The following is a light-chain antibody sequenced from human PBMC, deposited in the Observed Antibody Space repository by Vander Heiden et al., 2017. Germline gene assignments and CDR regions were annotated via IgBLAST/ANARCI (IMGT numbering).Light chain of an antibody. Sequence: DIQLTQSPSSLSASVGDRVTITCRVSQGIRSYLNWYRQKPGKGPKLLIYSASNWQAGVPSRFSGSGYGTDFTLTISSRQPEDVATYYGQRTDNDPQYTFGQGTKMEIK. J-gene: IGKJ2*01. V-gene: IGKV1-27*01. CDR3: QRTDNDPQYT. CDR1: QGIRSY. CDR2: SAS.